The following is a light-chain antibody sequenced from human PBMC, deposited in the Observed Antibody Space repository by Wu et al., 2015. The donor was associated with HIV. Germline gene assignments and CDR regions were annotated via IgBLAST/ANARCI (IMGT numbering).Light chain of an antibody. V-gene: IGKV3-20*01. CDR2: GAT. CDR3: QQYATSIT. Sequence: EIVLTQSPGTLSLSPGDRATLSCRASQSVTSSYLAWFQQKPGQAPRLLIYGATNRATGIPDRFSGSESGTDFTLTISRLEPEDFAVYYCQQYATSITFGQGTRLQIK. J-gene: IGKJ5*01. CDR1: QSVTSSY.